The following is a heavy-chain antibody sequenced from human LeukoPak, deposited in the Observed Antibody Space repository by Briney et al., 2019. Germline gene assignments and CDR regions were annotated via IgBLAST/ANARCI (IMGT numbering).Heavy chain of an antibody. J-gene: IGHJ5*02. CDR1: GFTFSDYY. CDR3: ARDFAGTTSFDP. Sequence: GGFLRLSCAASGFTFSDYYMSWLRQAPGKGLEWVSYISSSGSTIYYADSVKGRFTISRDNAKNSLYLQMNSLRAEDTAVYYCARDFAGTTSFDPWGQGTLVTVSS. CDR2: ISSSGSTI. D-gene: IGHD1-7*01. V-gene: IGHV3-11*04.